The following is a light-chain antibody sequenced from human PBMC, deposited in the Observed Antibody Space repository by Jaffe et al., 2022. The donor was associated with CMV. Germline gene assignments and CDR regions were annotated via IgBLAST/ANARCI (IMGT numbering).Light chain of an antibody. CDR3: QQYGSASYT. J-gene: IGKJ2*01. Sequence: EIVLTQSPGTLSLSPGERATLSCRASQSVSSLYLAWYQQKPGQTPRLLIHGTSSRATGTPDRFSGSGSGTDFTLTISRLEPEDFAVYYCQQYGSASYTFGQGTKLEIK. CDR2: GTS. V-gene: IGKV3-20*01. CDR1: QSVSSLY.